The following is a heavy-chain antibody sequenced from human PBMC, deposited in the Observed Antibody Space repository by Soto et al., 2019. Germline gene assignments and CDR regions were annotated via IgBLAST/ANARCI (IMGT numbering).Heavy chain of an antibody. Sequence: SETLSLTCTVSGGSINSYFWSWIRQSPGKGLEWIGHIYYSGSTSYSPSLKSRVSISVDTSKNKFSLEVHSVTAADTAVYYSARAGTTMVPFDYWGEGTLVTVYS. V-gene: IGHV4-59*01. J-gene: IGHJ4*02. CDR3: ARAGTTMVPFDY. CDR1: GGSINSYF. D-gene: IGHD3-10*01. CDR2: IYYSGST.